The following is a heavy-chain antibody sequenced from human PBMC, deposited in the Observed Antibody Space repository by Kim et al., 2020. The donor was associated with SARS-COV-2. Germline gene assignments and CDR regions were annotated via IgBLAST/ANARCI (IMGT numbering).Heavy chain of an antibody. CDR3: AKDRGGIVVGLLWYFDL. CDR2: ISYDGSNK. J-gene: IGHJ2*01. D-gene: IGHD2-21*01. CDR1: GFTFSSYG. Sequence: GGSLRLSCAASGFTFSSYGMHWVRQAPGKGLEWVAVISYDGSNKYYADSVKGRFTISRDNSKNTLYLQMNSLRAEDTAVYYCAKDRGGIVVGLLWYFDLWGRGTLVTVSS. V-gene: IGHV3-30*18.